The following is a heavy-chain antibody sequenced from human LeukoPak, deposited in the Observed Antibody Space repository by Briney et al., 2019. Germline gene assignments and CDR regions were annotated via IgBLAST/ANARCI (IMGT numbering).Heavy chain of an antibody. CDR3: ARGDRAVAGAWGWFDP. D-gene: IGHD6-19*01. Sequence: SETLSLTCTVSGGSITSYYWSWIRQPAGKGPEWIGRIYASGSTNYNPSLKSRVTMSVDTSKNQFSLRLNSVTAADTAVYYCARGDRAVAGAWGWFDPWGQGTLVSVSS. J-gene: IGHJ5*02. CDR1: GGSITSYY. V-gene: IGHV4-4*07. CDR2: IYASGST.